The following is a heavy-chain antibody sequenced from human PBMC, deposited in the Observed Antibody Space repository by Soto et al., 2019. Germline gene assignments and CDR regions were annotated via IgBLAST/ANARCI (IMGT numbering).Heavy chain of an antibody. CDR2: INHSGST. Sequence: QVQLQQWGAGLLKPSETLSLTCAVYGGSFSGYYWSWIRQPPGKGLEWIGEINHSGSTNYNLSLKSRVTISVDTSKNQFSLKLSSVTAADTAVYYCARGRIYYYDSSFDYWGQGTLVTVSS. D-gene: IGHD3-22*01. J-gene: IGHJ4*02. CDR3: ARGRIYYYDSSFDY. V-gene: IGHV4-34*01. CDR1: GGSFSGYY.